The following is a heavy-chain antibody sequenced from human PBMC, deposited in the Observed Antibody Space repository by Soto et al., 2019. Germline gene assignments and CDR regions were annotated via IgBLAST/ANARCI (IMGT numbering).Heavy chain of an antibody. Sequence: EVQLLESGGGLVQPGGSLRLSCAASGFTFSSYAMSWVRQASGKRLEWVSAISGSGPTTYYAGSVRGRFTISRDNSKSTLYLQMNSLRAEDSAIYYCAKFFAETGGASGWPWSFHFWGQGTLVTVSS. J-gene: IGHJ4*02. D-gene: IGHD6-25*01. V-gene: IGHV3-23*01. CDR2: ISGSGPTT. CDR3: AKFFAETGGASGWPWSFHF. CDR1: GFTFSSYA.